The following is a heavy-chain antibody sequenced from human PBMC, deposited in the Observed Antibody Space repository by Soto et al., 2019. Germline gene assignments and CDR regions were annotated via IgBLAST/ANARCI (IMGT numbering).Heavy chain of an antibody. V-gene: IGHV4-59*08. D-gene: IGHD2-2*01. CDR2: IYYSGST. Sequence: SETLSLTCTVSGGSISSYYWSWIRQPPGKGLEWIGYIYYSGSTNYNPSLKSRVTISVDTSKNQFSRKLSSVTAADTAVYYCASQSISGTTFDYWGQGTLVTVSS. CDR1: GGSISSYY. CDR3: ASQSISGTTFDY. J-gene: IGHJ4*02.